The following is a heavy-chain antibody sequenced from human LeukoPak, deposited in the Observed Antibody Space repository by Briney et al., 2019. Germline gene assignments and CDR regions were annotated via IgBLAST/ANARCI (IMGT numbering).Heavy chain of an antibody. CDR2: INPNSGGT. V-gene: IGHV1-2*02. D-gene: IGHD3-22*01. CDR1: GYTFTGYY. J-gene: IGHJ4*02. CDR3: FFYDSSGYPVY. Sequence: ASVKVSCKASGYTFTGYYMHWVRQAPGQGLEWMGWINPNSGGTNYAQKFQGRVTMTRDTSISTAYMELSRLRSNDTAVYYCFFYDSSGYPVYWGQGTLVTVSS.